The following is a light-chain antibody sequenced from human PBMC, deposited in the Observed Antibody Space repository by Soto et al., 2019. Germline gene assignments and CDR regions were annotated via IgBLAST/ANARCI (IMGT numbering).Light chain of an antibody. V-gene: IGKV3-15*01. CDR3: QQYNDWPRT. CDR2: GAS. CDR1: QSVNSN. Sequence: EIVMTQSPVTLSVSPGERATLSCRASQSVNSNLAWYQQKPGQAPRLLIYGASTRVTGISARFSGSGSGTEFTLTISSLQSEDFAVYHCQQYNDWPRTFGQGTKVENK. J-gene: IGKJ1*01.